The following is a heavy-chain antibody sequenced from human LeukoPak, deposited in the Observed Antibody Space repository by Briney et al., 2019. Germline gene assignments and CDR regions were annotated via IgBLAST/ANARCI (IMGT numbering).Heavy chain of an antibody. CDR3: ARDPPSGLFYTYYYYYGMDV. CDR2: INPNSGGT. Sequence: ASVNVSCKSSGYTYNGHYMHWLRQAPSQPLQSLGCINPNSGGTNYAQKFQGRVTMTRDTSISTAYMELSRLRSDDTAVYYCARDPPSGLFYTYYYYYGMDVWGQGTTVTVSS. J-gene: IGHJ6*02. V-gene: IGHV1-2*02. CDR1: GYTYNGHY. D-gene: IGHD3-3*01.